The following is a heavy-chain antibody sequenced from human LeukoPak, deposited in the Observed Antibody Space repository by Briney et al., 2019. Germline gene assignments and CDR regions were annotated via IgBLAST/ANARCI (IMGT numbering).Heavy chain of an antibody. CDR2: INTDGSGT. CDR3: AKTLFYDRGHETFQH. V-gene: IGHV3-74*01. Sequence: GGSLRLSCAASGFTFGSYYMHWVRQAPGTGLVWVSRINTDGSGTSYADSVKGRFTISRDNSKHTLYLQMNSLRAEDTAVYYCAKTLFYDRGHETFQHWGQGTLVTVSS. J-gene: IGHJ1*01. D-gene: IGHD2/OR15-2a*01. CDR1: GFTFGSYY.